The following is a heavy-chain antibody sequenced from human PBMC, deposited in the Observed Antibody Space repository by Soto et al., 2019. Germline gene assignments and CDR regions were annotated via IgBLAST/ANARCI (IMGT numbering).Heavy chain of an antibody. CDR2: IRSKANSYAT. CDR3: ATAICRGGSCYSVHFDY. V-gene: IGHV3-73*01. CDR1: GFTFSGSA. D-gene: IGHD2-15*01. J-gene: IGHJ4*02. Sequence: EVQRMESGGGLVQPGGSLKLSCAASGFTFSGSAMHWVRQASGKGLEWVGRIRSKANSYATAYAASVKGRFTISRDDSKNTAYLQMNSLKTEDTAVYYCATAICRGGSCYSVHFDYWGQRTLVTVSS.